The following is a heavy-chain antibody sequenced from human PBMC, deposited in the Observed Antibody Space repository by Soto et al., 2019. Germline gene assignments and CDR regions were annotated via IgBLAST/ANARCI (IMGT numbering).Heavy chain of an antibody. D-gene: IGHD3-10*01. CDR1: GGSFSGYY. CDR2: INHSGST. V-gene: IGHV4-34*01. J-gene: IGHJ5*02. CDR3: ARVELWFGELAFDP. Sequence: QVQLQQWGAGLLKPSETLSLTCAVYGGSFSGYYWSWIRQPPGTGLEWIGEINHSGSTNYNPSLKSRVTISVDTSKNQFSLKLSSVTAADTAVYYCARVELWFGELAFDPWGQGTLVTVSS.